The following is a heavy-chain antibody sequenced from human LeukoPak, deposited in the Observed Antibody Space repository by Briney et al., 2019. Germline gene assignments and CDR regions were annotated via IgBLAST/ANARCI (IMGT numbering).Heavy chain of an antibody. CDR3: ATNHGGMTTVTTPYYYYGMDV. J-gene: IGHJ6*02. V-gene: IGHV4-59*12. Sequence: SETLSLTCTVSGGSISSYYWSWIRQPPGKGLEWIGYIYYSGSTNYNPSLKSRVTISVDTSKNQFSLKLSSVTAADTAVYYCATNHGGMTTVTTPYYYYGMDVWGQGTTVTVSS. CDR2: IYYSGST. CDR1: GGSISSYY. D-gene: IGHD4-17*01.